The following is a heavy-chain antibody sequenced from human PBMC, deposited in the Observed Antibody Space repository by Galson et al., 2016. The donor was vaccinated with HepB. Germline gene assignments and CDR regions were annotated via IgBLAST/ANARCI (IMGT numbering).Heavy chain of an antibody. Sequence: SLRLSCAASGFSFRNYGMHWVRQAPGKGLDWVSAISDDGTNKYYADSVKGRFTISRDNSKNKLSLQMNSLRAEDTAVYYCVAGKEYFQHWGQGTLVTVSS. D-gene: IGHD6-19*01. CDR3: VAGKEYFQH. V-gene: IGHV3-30*03. J-gene: IGHJ1*01. CDR1: GFSFRNYG. CDR2: ISDDGTNK.